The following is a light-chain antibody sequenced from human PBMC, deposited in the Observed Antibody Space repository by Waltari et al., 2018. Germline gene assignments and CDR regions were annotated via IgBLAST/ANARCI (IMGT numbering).Light chain of an antibody. CDR1: ELPRKS. V-gene: IGLV3-10*01. CDR2: EDT. CDR3: YSSDSTGLRV. J-gene: IGLJ1*01. Sequence: SYELTQPPSVSVSPGQTARIPCSGPELPRKSAYWFPQKSGQAPRLVMYEDTKRPSGIPERFSGSSSGTVATLTITGAQVDDEADYYCYSSDSTGLRVFGGGTTVVVL.